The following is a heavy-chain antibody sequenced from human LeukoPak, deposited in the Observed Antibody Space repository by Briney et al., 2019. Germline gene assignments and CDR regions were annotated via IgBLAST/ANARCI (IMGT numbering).Heavy chain of an antibody. Sequence: PSETLSLTCGVSGYSISSGYYWGWIRKTQGKGLDWIGNIYHSGGTYYNPSLKSRVTISVDTSQNQFSLKLSSVTAADTAVYYCARVAALYYDSNGFWFDPWGQGTLVTVSS. CDR1: GYSISSGYY. D-gene: IGHD3-22*01. CDR3: ARVAALYYDSNGFWFDP. CDR2: IYHSGGT. V-gene: IGHV4-38-2*01. J-gene: IGHJ5*02.